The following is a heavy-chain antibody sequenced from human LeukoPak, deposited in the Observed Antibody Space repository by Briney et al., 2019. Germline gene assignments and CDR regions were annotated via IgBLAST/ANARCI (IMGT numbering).Heavy chain of an antibody. Sequence: GGSLRLSCAASGFTVSSYGMTWVRQAPGKGLEWVSSFSGTASGGGPYYAYYADSVKGRFTISRDNSKNTLYLQMNSLRAEDTAVYYCAKRSALVAASENPHYYDSSNYYPFDYWGQGTLVIVSS. J-gene: IGHJ4*02. V-gene: IGHV3-23*01. CDR2: FSGTASGGGP. D-gene: IGHD3-22*01. CDR3: AKRSALVAASENPHYYDSSNYYPFDY. CDR1: GFTVSSYG.